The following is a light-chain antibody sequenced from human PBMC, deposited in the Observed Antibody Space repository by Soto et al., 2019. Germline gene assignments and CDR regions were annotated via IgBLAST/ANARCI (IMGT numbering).Light chain of an antibody. J-gene: IGKJ4*01. Sequence: EIVLTQSPATLSLSPGERATLSCRASQSVSSNLGWYQQKPGQAPRLLIYDASNRATGIPARFSGSGSGTDFTLTISSLEPEDFAVYYCQQRTNCPLTFGGGTKVEIK. V-gene: IGKV3-11*01. CDR3: QQRTNCPLT. CDR2: DAS. CDR1: QSVSSN.